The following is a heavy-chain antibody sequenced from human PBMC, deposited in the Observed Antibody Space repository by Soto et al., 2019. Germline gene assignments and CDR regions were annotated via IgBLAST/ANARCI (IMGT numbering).Heavy chain of an antibody. CDR2: ITTSSAYI. Sequence: EVQLVESGGGLVKPGGSLRLSCAASGFTFNTYDMNWVRQAAGKGLEWVSSITTSSAYIYYADSLKGRITISRHNANNSLFLQMNSLRAEDTAVYYCVRSGTARLLRHSWFDTWGQGTLVTVSS. D-gene: IGHD2-21*01. J-gene: IGHJ5*02. V-gene: IGHV3-21*01. CDR3: VRSGTARLLRHSWFDT. CDR1: GFTFNTYD.